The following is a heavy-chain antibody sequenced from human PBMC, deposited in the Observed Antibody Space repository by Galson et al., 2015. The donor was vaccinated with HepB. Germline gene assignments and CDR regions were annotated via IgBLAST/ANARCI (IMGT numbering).Heavy chain of an antibody. CDR3: ARDNSLIAAAGTFDP. CDR1: GYTFTSYA. V-gene: IGHV7-4-1*02. CDR2: INTNTGNP. D-gene: IGHD6-13*01. J-gene: IGHJ5*02. Sequence: SVKVSRKASGYTFTSYAMNWVRQAPGQGLEWMGWINTNTGNPTYAQGFTGRFVFSLDTSVSTAYLQISSLKAEDTAVYYCARDNSLIAAAGTFDPWGQGTLVTVSS.